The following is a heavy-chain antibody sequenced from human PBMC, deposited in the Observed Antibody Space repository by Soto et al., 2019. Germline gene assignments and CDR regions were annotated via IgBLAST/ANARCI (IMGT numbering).Heavy chain of an antibody. Sequence: PGGSLRLSCAASGFTFSNYGMSWVRDAPGKGLEWVSVISGSGGSTHYADSVKGRFTLSRDNSKNTVYLQMNSLRAEDTAVYYCAKDTPVGVPLLRDLHDWGQGTLVTVSS. D-gene: IGHD2-15*01. J-gene: IGHJ1*01. V-gene: IGHV3-23*01. CDR2: ISGSGGST. CDR3: AKDTPVGVPLLRDLHD. CDR1: GFTFSNYG.